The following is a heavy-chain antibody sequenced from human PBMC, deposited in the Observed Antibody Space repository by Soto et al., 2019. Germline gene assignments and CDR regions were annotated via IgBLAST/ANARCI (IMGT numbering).Heavy chain of an antibody. CDR1: SFYA. CDR3: ASTPVTGRYSDYGMDA. V-gene: IGHV1-69*01. Sequence: QVQPVQSGSEVKKPGSSVRVSCKTGSFYAVSWVRQAPGQGLEWMGGLIPVFDTPSYAQKFQGRVTITADESKSTAYMELSSLRSEDTALYYWASTPVTGRYSDYGMDAWYQGIAVTVSS. CDR2: LIPVFDTP. D-gene: IGHD4-4*01. J-gene: IGHJ6*02.